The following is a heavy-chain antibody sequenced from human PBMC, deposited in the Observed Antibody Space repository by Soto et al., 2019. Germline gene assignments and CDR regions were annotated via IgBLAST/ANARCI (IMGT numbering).Heavy chain of an antibody. CDR2: IYYSGST. D-gene: IGHD3-16*01. CDR3: ARDRARLGGHDY. CDR1: GGSISSGDYY. J-gene: IGHJ4*02. V-gene: IGHV4-30-4*01. Sequence: TLSLTCTVSGGSISSGDYYWSWIRQPPGKGLEWIGYIYYSGSTYYNPSLKSRVTISVDTSKNQFSLKLSSVTAADTAVYYCARDRARLGGHDYWGQGTLVTVS.